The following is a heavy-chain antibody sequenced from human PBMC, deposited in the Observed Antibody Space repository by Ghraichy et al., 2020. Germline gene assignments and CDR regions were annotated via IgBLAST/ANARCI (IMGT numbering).Heavy chain of an antibody. CDR2: SNPSVGTT. D-gene: IGHD5-12*01. CDR3: ARGYNTFDI. CDR1: GYTFTTDY. V-gene: IGHV1-46*01. J-gene: IGHJ3*02. Sequence: ASVKVSCKASGYTFTTDYIHWVRQAPGQGLEWMGISNPSVGTTNYAEKFQGRVTMTRDTSTSTVYMELSSLRSEDTALYYCARGYNTFDIWGQGTMVTVSS.